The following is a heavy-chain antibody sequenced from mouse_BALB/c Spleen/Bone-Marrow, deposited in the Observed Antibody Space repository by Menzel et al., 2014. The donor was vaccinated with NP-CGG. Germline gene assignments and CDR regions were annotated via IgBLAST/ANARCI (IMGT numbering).Heavy chain of an antibody. D-gene: IGHD2-13*01. J-gene: IGHJ4*01. CDR3: TRRLLYYAMDY. Sequence: QVQLQQSGAELVKPGASVKLSCKASGYTFTSYYMYWVKQRPGQGLEWIGETNPSNGGTNFNEKFKSKATLTVDKSSSTAYMQLSSLTSEDSAVYYCTRRLLYYAMDYWGQGTSVTVSS. CDR1: GYTFTSYY. V-gene: IGHV1S81*02. CDR2: TNPSNGGT.